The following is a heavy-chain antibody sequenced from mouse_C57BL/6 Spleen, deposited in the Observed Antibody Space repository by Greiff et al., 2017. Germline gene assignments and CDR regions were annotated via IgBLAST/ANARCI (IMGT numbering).Heavy chain of an antibody. V-gene: IGHV1-4*01. CDR3: AREGELDGSWFAY. J-gene: IGHJ3*01. CDR2: INPSRGYT. Sequence: VQLQQSGAELARPGASVKMSCKASGYTFTSYTMHWVKQRPGQGLEWIGYINPSRGYTKYNQKFKDKATLTADKSSSTAYMQLSSLTSEDSAVYYCAREGELDGSWFAYWGQGTLVTVSA. D-gene: IGHD2-3*01. CDR1: GYTFTSYT.